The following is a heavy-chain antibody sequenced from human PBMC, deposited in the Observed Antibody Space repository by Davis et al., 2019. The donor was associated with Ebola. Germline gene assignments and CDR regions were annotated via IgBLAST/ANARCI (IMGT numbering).Heavy chain of an antibody. D-gene: IGHD1-26*01. J-gene: IGHJ4*02. CDR3: ARAAAWVGATHY. V-gene: IGHV4-59*01. CDR2: IYYSGST. CDR1: GGSFSGYY. Sequence: GSLRLSCAVYGGSFSGYYWSWIRQPPGKGLEWIGYIYYSGSTNYNPSLKTRVTISVDTSKNQFSLKLSSVTAADTAVYYCARAAAWVGATHYWGQGTLVTVSS.